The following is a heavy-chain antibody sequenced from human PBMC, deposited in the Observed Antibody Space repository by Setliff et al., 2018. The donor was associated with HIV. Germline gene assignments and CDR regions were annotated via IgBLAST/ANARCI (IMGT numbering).Heavy chain of an antibody. CDR2: IFYSETVYYGGRT. D-gene: IGHD2-21*02. CDR1: GDSISSNNYY. Sequence: PSETLSLTCTVSGDSISSNNYYWGWIRQPPGKGPEWIGSIFYSETVYYGGRTYYSPSLKSRVTISVDTSKNQFSLSLTSVTAADTAVYYCARGVPLLPPHYCGQGTLVTVSS. J-gene: IGHJ4*02. CDR3: ARGVPLLPPHY. V-gene: IGHV4-39*07.